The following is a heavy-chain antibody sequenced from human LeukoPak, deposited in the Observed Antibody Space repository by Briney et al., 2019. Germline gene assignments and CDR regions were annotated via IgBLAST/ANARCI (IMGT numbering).Heavy chain of an antibody. Sequence: GESLKISCKGSGYRFTSYWIGWVRQMPGKGLEWMGIIYPGNSDTRYSPSFQGQVTISADKSISTAYLQWSSLKASDTAMYYCTKLGYCTNGICYTIDYWGQGTLLTVSS. D-gene: IGHD2-8*01. CDR1: GYRFTSYW. V-gene: IGHV5-51*01. CDR3: TKLGYCTNGICYTIDY. J-gene: IGHJ4*02. CDR2: IYPGNSDT.